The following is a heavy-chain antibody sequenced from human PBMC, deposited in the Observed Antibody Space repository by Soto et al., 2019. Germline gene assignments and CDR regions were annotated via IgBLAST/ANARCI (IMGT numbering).Heavy chain of an antibody. V-gene: IGHV2-5*02. D-gene: IGHD4-17*01. CDR1: GFSLSNSGVG. Sequence: QITLKESGPSPVKPTQTLTVTCTFSGFSLSNSGVGVAWIRQPPGKALEWLALIYGDNDKRYSPYLKTRLTITQYASTNQAVLTMTNMDTVDTATSYRAHCTIHDNGDYDAGTSRVFDSWGQGTLVTVSS. CDR3: AHCTIHDNGDYDAGTSRVFDS. J-gene: IGHJ4*02. CDR2: IYGDNDK.